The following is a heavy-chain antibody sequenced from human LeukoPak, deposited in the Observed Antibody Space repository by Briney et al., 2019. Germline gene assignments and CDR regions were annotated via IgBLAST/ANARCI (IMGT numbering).Heavy chain of an antibody. CDR3: ARSHGEYYHTSSYYYDY. D-gene: IGHD3-22*01. V-gene: IGHV1-69*05. J-gene: IGHJ4*02. Sequence: SVKVSCKASGGTFTSHTFIWVRQAPGQGLEWMGGVTPKFGTTNYAQKFQGRLTITTDGSASTAYMELSSLRFEDTAVYYCARSHGEYYHTSSYYYDYWGQGTLVTVSS. CDR2: VTPKFGTT. CDR1: GGTFTSHT.